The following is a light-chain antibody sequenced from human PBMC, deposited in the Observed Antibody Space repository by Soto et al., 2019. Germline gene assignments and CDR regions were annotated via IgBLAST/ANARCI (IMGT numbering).Light chain of an antibody. CDR2: LNSDGSH. CDR3: QTWGSGIRVV. V-gene: IGLV4-69*01. J-gene: IGLJ2*01. Sequence: QSVLTQSPSASASLGASVKLTCTLSSGHSSYAIAWHQLQPEKGPRYLMKLNSDGSHSKGDRIPDRFSGSSSGAERYLSISSLQSEDEADYYCQTWGSGIRVVFGGGTKLTVL. CDR1: SGHSSYA.